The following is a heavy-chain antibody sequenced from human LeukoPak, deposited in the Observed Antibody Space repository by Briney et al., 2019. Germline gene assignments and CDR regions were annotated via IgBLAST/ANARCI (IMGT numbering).Heavy chain of an antibody. V-gene: IGHV3-33*01. D-gene: IGHD5-18*01. CDR1: GFTFSSYG. Sequence: PGGSLRLSCSASGFTFSSYGMHWVRQAPGKGLEWVAVIWYDGTNKYYADSVKGRITISRDNSKHTLYLQMNSLRAEDTAVYYCTRDSYPHPAHNFDYWGQGTLVSVSS. CDR3: TRDSYPHPAHNFDY. CDR2: IWYDGTNK. J-gene: IGHJ4*02.